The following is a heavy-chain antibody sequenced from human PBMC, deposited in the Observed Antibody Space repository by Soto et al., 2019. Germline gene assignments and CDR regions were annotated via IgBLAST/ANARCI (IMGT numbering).Heavy chain of an antibody. Sequence: GGSRSLSWSSSGLNFSSYATSWVRQGPGKGLEWVSAISGSGGSTYYADSVKGRFTISRDNSKNTLYLQMNSLRAEDTAVYYCAKDGPYGDYTSFDYWGQGNLVTGSS. J-gene: IGHJ4*02. V-gene: IGHV3-23*01. CDR1: GLNFSSYA. D-gene: IGHD4-17*01. CDR3: AKDGPYGDYTSFDY. CDR2: ISGSGGST.